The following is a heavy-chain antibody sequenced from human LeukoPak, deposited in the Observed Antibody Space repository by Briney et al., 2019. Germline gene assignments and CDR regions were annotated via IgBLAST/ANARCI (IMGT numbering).Heavy chain of an antibody. V-gene: IGHV3-30*03. D-gene: IGHD3-22*01. CDR1: GFTFSSYG. J-gene: IGHJ4*02. CDR2: ISYDGSNK. CDR3: AGNKGITMIVV. Sequence: GRSLRLSCAASGFTFSSYGMHWVRQAPGKGLGWVAVISYDGSNKYYADSVKGRFTISRDNSKNTLYLQMNSLRAEDTAVYYCAGNKGITMIVVWGQGTLVTVSS.